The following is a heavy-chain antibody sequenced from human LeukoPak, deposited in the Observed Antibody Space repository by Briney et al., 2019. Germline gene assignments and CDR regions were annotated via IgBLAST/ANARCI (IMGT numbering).Heavy chain of an antibody. CDR3: AKQSNNFWAGFSIYFDY. J-gene: IGHJ4*02. Sequence: GGTLRLSCAASGFTFSSYGMSWVRQAPGKGLEWVSAISGSGGSTYYADSVKGRFTISRDNSKNTLYLQMNNLRVEDTAVYYCAKQSNNFWAGFSIYFDYWGQGSLLTVSS. V-gene: IGHV3-23*01. D-gene: IGHD3/OR15-3a*01. CDR2: ISGSGGST. CDR1: GFTFSSYG.